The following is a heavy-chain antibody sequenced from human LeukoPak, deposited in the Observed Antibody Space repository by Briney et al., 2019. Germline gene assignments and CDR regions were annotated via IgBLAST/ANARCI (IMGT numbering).Heavy chain of an antibody. CDR3: TRLNYYDGSGYYPDY. CDR2: IRNKGNSYIT. D-gene: IGHD3-22*01. CDR1: GFTFSDHH. V-gene: IGHV3-72*01. Sequence: GGSLRLSCAASGFTFSDHHMDWVRQAPGGGLEWVCRIRNKGNSYITKYAASVTGRFTISRYDSQNTMFLQMNSLKTEDTAVYYCTRLNYYDGSGYYPDYWGQGTLVTVSS. J-gene: IGHJ4*02.